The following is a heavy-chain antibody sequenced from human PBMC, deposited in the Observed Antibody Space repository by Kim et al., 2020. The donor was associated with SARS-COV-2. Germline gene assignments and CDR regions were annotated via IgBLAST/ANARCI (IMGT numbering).Heavy chain of an antibody. CDR1: GFTFNSYA. CDR3: AKVSSGSSGWFEYFQN. V-gene: IGHV3-23*01. J-gene: IGHJ1*01. Sequence: GGSLRLSCAASGFTFNSYAMSWVRQAPGKGLEWVSGIRGSVGTTNYADSVKGRFTISRDNSKNTLYLQMDSLIADDTALYYCAKVSSGSSGWFEYFQNWGQGTLVAVTS. CDR2: IRGSVGTT. D-gene: IGHD6-19*01.